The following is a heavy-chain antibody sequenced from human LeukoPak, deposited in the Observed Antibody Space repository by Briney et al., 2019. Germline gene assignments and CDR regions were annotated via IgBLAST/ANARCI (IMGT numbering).Heavy chain of an antibody. CDR2: IYYSGYT. J-gene: IGHJ4*02. CDR1: GGSISSNY. Sequence: NPSETLSLTCTVSGGSISSNYWSWIRQPPGKGLEWIGYIYYSGYTDYNPSLKGRVTISLDKSKDQVSLKLSSVTAADTAMYYCAKEGSSSWYERADYWGQGTLVTVSS. V-gene: IGHV4-59*01. CDR3: AKEGSSSWYERADY. D-gene: IGHD6-13*01.